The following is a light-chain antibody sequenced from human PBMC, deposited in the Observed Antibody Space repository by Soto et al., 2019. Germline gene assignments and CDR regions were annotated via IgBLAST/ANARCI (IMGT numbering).Light chain of an antibody. CDR1: QSIGTY. CDR3: QQYGSRGT. J-gene: IGKJ1*01. Sequence: EIVLTQSPGTLSLSPWERATLSCRASQSIGTYLAWYQQKPGQAPRLLIYDAPNRATGIPARFSGSGSGTDFTLTISRLAPEDFAVYYCQQYGSRGTFGQGTKVDIK. V-gene: IGKV3-20*01. CDR2: DAP.